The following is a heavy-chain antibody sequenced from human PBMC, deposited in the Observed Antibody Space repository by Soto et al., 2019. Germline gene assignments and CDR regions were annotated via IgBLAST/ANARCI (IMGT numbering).Heavy chain of an antibody. V-gene: IGHV3-33*01. J-gene: IGHJ4*02. CDR2: IWFDGSNK. CDR3: ATTGPY. Sequence: GALRLSCAASGFTFSSYGMHWVRQAPGKGLEWVAVIWFDGSNKFYADSVKGRFTISRDNSKNTVSLQMNSLRDEDSAAYYYATTGPYWGQGTLVTVSS. CDR1: GFTFSSYG.